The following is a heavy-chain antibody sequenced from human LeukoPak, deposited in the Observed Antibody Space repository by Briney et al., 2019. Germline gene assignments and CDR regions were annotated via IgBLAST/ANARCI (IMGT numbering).Heavy chain of an antibody. J-gene: IGHJ4*02. Sequence: GGSLRLSCAASGFTFSGYSMNWVRQAPGKGLEWVSSISSSSSYIYYADSVKGRFTISRDNAKNSLYLQMNSLRAEDTAVYYCARDAAYGYDRFDYWGQGTQVTVSS. CDR3: ARDAAYGYDRFDY. CDR2: ISSSSSYI. CDR1: GFTFSGYS. V-gene: IGHV3-21*01. D-gene: IGHD5-18*01.